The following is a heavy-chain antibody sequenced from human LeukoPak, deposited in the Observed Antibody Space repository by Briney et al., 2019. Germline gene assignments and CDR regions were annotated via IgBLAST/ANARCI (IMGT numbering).Heavy chain of an antibody. J-gene: IGHJ3*02. Sequence: SETLSLTCTVSGGSISSYYWSWIRQHAGEGLEWIGRIYTSGSTNYNPSLKSRVTMSVDTSKNQFSLKLSSVTAADTAVYYCARDPPHYYDSSGYYYEDAFDIWGQGTMVTVSS. V-gene: IGHV4-4*07. CDR2: IYTSGST. CDR3: ARDPPHYYDSSGYYYEDAFDI. CDR1: GGSISSYY. D-gene: IGHD3-22*01.